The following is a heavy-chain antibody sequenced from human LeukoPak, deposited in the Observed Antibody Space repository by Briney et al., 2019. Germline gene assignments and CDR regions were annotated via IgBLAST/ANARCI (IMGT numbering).Heavy chain of an antibody. D-gene: IGHD2-15*01. V-gene: IGHV1-69*06. CDR1: GGTFSSYA. CDR3: ASSAGAEYFQH. J-gene: IGHJ1*01. Sequence: SVKVSCKASGGTFSSYAISWVRQAPGQGLEWMGGIIPIFGTANYAQKFQGRVTITADKSTGTAYMELSSLRSEDTAVYYCASSAGAEYFQHWGQGTLVTVSS. CDR2: IIPIFGTA.